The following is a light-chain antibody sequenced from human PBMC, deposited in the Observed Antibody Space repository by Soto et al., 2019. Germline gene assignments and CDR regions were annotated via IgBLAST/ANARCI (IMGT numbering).Light chain of an antibody. CDR2: EVT. CDR1: TSDIGGYKF. CDR3: NSYTTSSTLV. J-gene: IGLJ1*01. V-gene: IGLV2-14*01. Sequence: QSALTQPASVSGSPGQSITFSFTGTTSDIGGYKFVSWYQQHPGKAPKLIIYEVTNRPSGVSNRFSGSKSGNTASLTISGLQAEDEADYYCNSYTTSSTLVFGTGTKLTVL.